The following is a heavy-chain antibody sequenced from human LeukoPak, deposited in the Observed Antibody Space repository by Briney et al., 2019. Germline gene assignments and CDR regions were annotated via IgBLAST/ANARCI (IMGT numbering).Heavy chain of an antibody. CDR2: ISSSSSYI. CDR1: GFTFSSYS. Sequence: GGSLRLSCAASGFTFSSYSMNWVRQAPGKGLEWVSSISSSSSYIYYADSVKGRFTISRDNAKNSLYLQMNSLRAEDTAVYCCASDSSGLRGYWGRGTLVTVSS. D-gene: IGHD3-22*01. V-gene: IGHV3-21*01. CDR3: ASDSSGLRGY. J-gene: IGHJ4*02.